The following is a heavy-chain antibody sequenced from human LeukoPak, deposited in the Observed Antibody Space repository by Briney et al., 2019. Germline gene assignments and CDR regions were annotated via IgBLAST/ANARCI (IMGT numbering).Heavy chain of an antibody. CDR1: GYTFTSYA. CDR3: AHQEDCSSTSRYAGWFDP. D-gene: IGHD2-2*01. CDR2: INAGNGNT. Sequence: ASVKVSCTASGYTFTSYAMHWVRQAPGQRLEWMGWINAGNGNTKYSQKFQGRVTITRDTSASTAYMELSSLRSEDTAVYYCAHQEDCSSTSRYAGWFDPWGQGTLVTVSS. J-gene: IGHJ5*02. V-gene: IGHV1-3*01.